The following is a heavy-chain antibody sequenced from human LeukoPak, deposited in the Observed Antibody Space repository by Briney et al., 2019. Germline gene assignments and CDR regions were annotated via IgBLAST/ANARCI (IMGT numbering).Heavy chain of an antibody. CDR1: GYSFTSYW. CDR2: INGDGSRI. J-gene: IGHJ3*02. V-gene: IGHV3-74*01. Sequence: GESLKISCKGSGYSFTSYWIGWVRQMPGKGLEWVSRINGDGSRITYADSVKGRFTISRDNAKNTLYLQMNSLRAEDTAVYYCARVKPATGAFDIWGQGTMVTVSS. CDR3: ARVKPATGAFDI.